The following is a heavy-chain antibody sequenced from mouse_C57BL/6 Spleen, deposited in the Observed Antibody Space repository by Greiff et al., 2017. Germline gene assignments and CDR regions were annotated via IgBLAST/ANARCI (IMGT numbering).Heavy chain of an antibody. CDR1: GYSITSGYY. D-gene: IGHD1-1*01. J-gene: IGHJ1*03. CDR2: ISYDGSN. Sequence: EVKLMESGPGLVKPSQSLSLTCSVTGYSITSGYYWNWIRQFPGNKLEWMGYISYDGSNNYNPSLKNRISITRDTSKNQFFLKLNSVTTEDTATYYCARVPLTVDWYFDVWGTGTTVTVSS. V-gene: IGHV3-6*01. CDR3: ARVPLTVDWYFDV.